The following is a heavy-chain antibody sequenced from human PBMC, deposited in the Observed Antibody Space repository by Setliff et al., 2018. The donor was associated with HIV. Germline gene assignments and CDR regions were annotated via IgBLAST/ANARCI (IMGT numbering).Heavy chain of an antibody. CDR2: IKSDGTEK. Sequence: GESLKISCTASGFSFGDFALNWVRQAPGKGLEWVGNIKSDGTEKNYADSVRGRFTISRDNTKNSLYLQMDSLRVEDTTVYYCTRKLAPGHGMDVWGQGTTVTVSS. CDR3: TRKLAPGHGMDV. J-gene: IGHJ6*02. CDR1: GFSFGDFA. D-gene: IGHD3-3*02. V-gene: IGHV3-7*01.